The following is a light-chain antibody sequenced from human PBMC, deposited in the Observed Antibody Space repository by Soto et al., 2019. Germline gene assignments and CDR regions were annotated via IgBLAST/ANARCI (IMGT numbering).Light chain of an antibody. V-gene: IGLV1-40*01. CDR2: GNI. Sequence: QSALTQPPSVSGAPGQRVTIACTGSSSNIGAVYDVHWYQQLPGTAPRLLIFGNINRPSGVPDRFSGSKSVTSASLAITGLQAEDEADYYCQSYDSSLSGYVFGTGTKLTVL. CDR3: QSYDSSLSGYV. CDR1: SSNIGAVYD. J-gene: IGLJ1*01.